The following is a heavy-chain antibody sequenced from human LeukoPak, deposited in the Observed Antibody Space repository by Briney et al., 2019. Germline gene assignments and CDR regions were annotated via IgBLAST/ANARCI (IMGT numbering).Heavy chain of an antibody. CDR3: ARVYCGGDCFDY. CDR2: IYYSGST. J-gene: IGHJ4*02. Sequence: SETLSLTCTVSGGSISSYYWSWIRQPPGKGLEWIGYIYYSGSTNYNPSLKSRITISVDTSKNQFSLRLSSVTAADTAVYYCARVYCGGDCFDYWGQGTLVTVSS. V-gene: IGHV4-59*01. CDR1: GGSISSYY. D-gene: IGHD2-21*01.